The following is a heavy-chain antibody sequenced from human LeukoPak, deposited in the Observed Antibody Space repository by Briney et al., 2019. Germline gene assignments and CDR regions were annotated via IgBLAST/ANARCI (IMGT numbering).Heavy chain of an antibody. CDR1: GGSFSGYY. CDR3: ARDRGYSYGRLSY. J-gene: IGHJ4*02. Sequence: PSETLSLTCAVYGGSFSGYYWSWIRQPPGKGLEWIGEINHSGSTNYNPSLKSRVTISVDTSKNQFSLKLSSVTAADTAVYYCARDRGYSYGRLSYWGQGTLVTVSS. D-gene: IGHD5-18*01. CDR2: INHSGST. V-gene: IGHV4-34*01.